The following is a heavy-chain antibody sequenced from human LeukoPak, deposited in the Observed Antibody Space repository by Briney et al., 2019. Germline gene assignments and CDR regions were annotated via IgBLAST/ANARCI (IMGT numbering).Heavy chain of an antibody. CDR2: IYYSGST. CDR3: ARHLHYYYMDV. CDR1: GGSISNNNYY. J-gene: IGHJ6*03. Sequence: PSETPSLTCTVSGGSISNNNYYWGWIRQPPGKGLEWIGYIYYSGSTYYSPSLKSRVTISVDTSNNRFSLKLSSVTAADTAVYYCARHLHYYYMDVWGKGTTVTVSS. V-gene: IGHV4-39*01.